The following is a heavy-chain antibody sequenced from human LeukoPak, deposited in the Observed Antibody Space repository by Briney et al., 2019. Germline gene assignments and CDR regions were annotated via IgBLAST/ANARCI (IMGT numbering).Heavy chain of an antibody. CDR3: AREYDAFDI. CDR1: GDSISSSYY. CDR2: IFYSGNT. J-gene: IGHJ3*02. V-gene: IGHV4-38-2*02. Sequence: SETLSLTCTVSGDSISSSYYWGWIRQPPGKGLEWIGSIFYSGNTYYNPSLQSRVTMSVDTSKNQFSLKLNSVTAADTAVYYCAREYDAFDIWGQGTMVTVSS.